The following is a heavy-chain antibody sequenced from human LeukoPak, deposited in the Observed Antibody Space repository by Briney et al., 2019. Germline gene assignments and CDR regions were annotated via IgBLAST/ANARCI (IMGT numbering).Heavy chain of an antibody. J-gene: IGHJ4*02. Sequence: SETLSLTCAVSGGSISSNNLWSWVRQPPGKGLEWIGEIYHGGSTNYNPSLKSRVTISVDKAKNQFSLILSSVTAADTAVYFCARRIITGYTDYWGQGILVTVSS. D-gene: IGHD1-20*01. CDR3: ARRIITGYTDY. V-gene: IGHV4-4*02. CDR1: GGSISSNNL. CDR2: IYHGGST.